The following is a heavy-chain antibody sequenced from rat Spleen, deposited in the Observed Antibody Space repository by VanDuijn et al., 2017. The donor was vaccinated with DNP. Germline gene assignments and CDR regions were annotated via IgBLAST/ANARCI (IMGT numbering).Heavy chain of an antibody. D-gene: IGHD1-10*01. CDR3: AIYNNYFDY. CDR2: INTDGGST. CDR1: GXXXSSXX. J-gene: IGHJ2*01. Sequence: EVQLVETGGGXXXPGXXLKLSXXXSGXXXSSXXXYWILQAPGKGLGWVSSINTDGGSTYYPDSVKGRFTISRDNAENTVYLQMNSLRSEDTATYYCAIYNNYFDYWGQGVMVTVSS. V-gene: IGHV5-58*01.